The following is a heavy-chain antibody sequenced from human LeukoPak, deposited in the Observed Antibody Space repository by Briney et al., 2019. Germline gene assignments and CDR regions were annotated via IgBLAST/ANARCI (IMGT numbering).Heavy chain of an antibody. CDR1: GNSISSGDNY. V-gene: IGHV4-61*02. J-gene: IGHJ4*02. CDR3: AREGIYGDYRH. CDR2: IYTSGST. Sequence: SQTLSLTCTVSGNSISSGDNYWSWIRQPAGKGLEWIGRIYTSGSTNYNPSLKSRVTISGDTSKNQFPLRLSSVTAADTAVYYCAREGIYGDYRHWGQGTLVTVSS. D-gene: IGHD4-17*01.